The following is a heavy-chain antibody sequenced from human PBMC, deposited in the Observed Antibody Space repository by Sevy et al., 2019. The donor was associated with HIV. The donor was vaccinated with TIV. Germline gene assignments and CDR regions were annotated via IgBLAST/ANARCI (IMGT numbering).Heavy chain of an antibody. D-gene: IGHD2-15*01. V-gene: IGHV3-23*01. CDR1: GLTLSSYA. J-gene: IGHJ6*02. Sequence: GGSLRLPCADSGLTLSSYAMNWVRQAPGKGLEWVLAISGRGGSTYYADSVEGRFTISRDNSKNTLYLQMNSLRAEDTAVYYCAKAPPGHCSSGSCPRAYYYYGMDVWGQGTTVTVSS. CDR3: AKAPPGHCSSGSCPRAYYYYGMDV. CDR2: ISGRGGST.